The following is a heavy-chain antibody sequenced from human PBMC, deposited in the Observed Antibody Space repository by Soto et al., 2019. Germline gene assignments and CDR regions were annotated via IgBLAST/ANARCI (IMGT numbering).Heavy chain of an antibody. V-gene: IGHV4-61*01. CDR1: CGSVSGSSHY. D-gene: IGHD1-7*01. Sequence: SETLSLTCSVSCGSVSGSSHYWNWIRQTPGRGLEWIGYIDYSGSTKYSPSLKSRVFISVDTSKTQFSLKMSSVTAADTAVYYCARGGTSSRRAVAGYFHYWGQGIQVTVSS. J-gene: IGHJ1*01. CDR2: IDYSGST. CDR3: ARGGTSSRRAVAGYFHY.